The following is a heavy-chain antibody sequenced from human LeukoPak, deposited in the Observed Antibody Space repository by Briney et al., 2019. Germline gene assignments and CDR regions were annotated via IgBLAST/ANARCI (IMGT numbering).Heavy chain of an antibody. CDR2: ISRTGSTI. J-gene: IGHJ4*02. CDR3: VEGGAARFDY. Sequence: GGSLRLSCAASGFTFSSHSMNWVRQPPGKGLEWISYISRTGSTIYYADSVKGRFTISRDNSKNTLYLQMNSLRAEDTAVYYCVEGGAARFDYWGQGTLVAVSS. CDR1: GFTFSSHS. V-gene: IGHV3-48*01. D-gene: IGHD5-18*01.